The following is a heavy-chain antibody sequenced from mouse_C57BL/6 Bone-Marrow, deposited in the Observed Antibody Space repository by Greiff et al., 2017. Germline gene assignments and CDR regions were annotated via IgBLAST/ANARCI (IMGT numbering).Heavy chain of an antibody. CDR2: INPNYGTT. CDR3: AKDSSGPFAY. Sequence: EVQLQQSGPELVKPGASVKISCKASGYSFTDYNMNWVKQSNGKSLEWIGVINPNYGTTSTNQKFKGKAPLTVDQSSSTPYMQLNSLTSEDSAVYYFAKDSSGPFAYWGQGTLVTVSA. CDR1: GYSFTDYN. D-gene: IGHD3-2*02. J-gene: IGHJ3*01. V-gene: IGHV1-39*01.